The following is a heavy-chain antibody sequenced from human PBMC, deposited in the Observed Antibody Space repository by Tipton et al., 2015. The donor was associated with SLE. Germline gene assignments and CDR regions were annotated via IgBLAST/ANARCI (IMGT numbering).Heavy chain of an antibody. J-gene: IGHJ4*02. CDR3: ASFSSGGIYGTSNSFAY. CDR2: IIPIFGTA. D-gene: IGHD1-7*01. V-gene: IGHV1-69*01. CDR1: GGTFSNYA. Sequence: QVQLVQSGAEVKKPGSSVKVSCRASGGTFSNYAISWVRQAPGQGLEWMGGIIPIFGTANFAQKFQGRVTITADESTNTAYMELSSLRSEDTAVYYCASFSSGGIYGTSNSFAYWGQGTLVTVSS.